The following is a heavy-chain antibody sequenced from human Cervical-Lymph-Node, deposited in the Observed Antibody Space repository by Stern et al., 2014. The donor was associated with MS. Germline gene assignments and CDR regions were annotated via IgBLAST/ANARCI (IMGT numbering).Heavy chain of an antibody. D-gene: IGHD6-13*01. CDR1: GFTFSDHA. V-gene: IGHV3-30*04. J-gene: IGHJ4*02. CDR3: ARETIDFTSSWYDY. Sequence: VQLVESGGGLVQPGRSLRLSCATSGFTFSDHALHWVRQAPGKGLAWVAIISFAGNTEYNADSVKGRFTIFRDNSKNTVFLQMNSLRPEDTAVYYCARETIDFTSSWYDYWGQGTLVTVSS. CDR2: ISFAGNTE.